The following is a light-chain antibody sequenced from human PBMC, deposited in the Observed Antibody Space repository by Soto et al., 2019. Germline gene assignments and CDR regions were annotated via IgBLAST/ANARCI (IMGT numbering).Light chain of an antibody. V-gene: IGKV1-9*01. Sequence: EIQLTQSAAFLAASLGDRVTITCWASQGISSYLAWYQQKKEKAPKLLIYAASTLQTGVPSRFSGSLYGTEFNLTISSLQTEDFANYSCQQLTSYPLTFGGGTKVDIK. CDR2: AAS. CDR1: QGISSY. CDR3: QQLTSYPLT. J-gene: IGKJ4*01.